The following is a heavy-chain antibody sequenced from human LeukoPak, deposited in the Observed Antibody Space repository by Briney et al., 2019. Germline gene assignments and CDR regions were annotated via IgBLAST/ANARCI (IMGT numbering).Heavy chain of an antibody. CDR2: IYYTGGT. J-gene: IGHJ3*02. Sequence: SETLSLTCTVSGGSISINDFYWNWIRQPPGKGLEWIGYIYYTGGTYYNPSLESRVTMSVDRSKNQFSLNLSSVTAADTAVYYCARVRRGYSYGYGAYAFDIWGQGTMVTVSS. CDR3: ARVRRGYSYGYGAYAFDI. D-gene: IGHD5-18*01. CDR1: GGSISINDFY. V-gene: IGHV4-30-4*02.